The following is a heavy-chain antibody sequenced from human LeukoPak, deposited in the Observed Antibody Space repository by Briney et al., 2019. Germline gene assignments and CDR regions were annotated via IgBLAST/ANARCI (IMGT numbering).Heavy chain of an antibody. V-gene: IGHV4-59*01. J-gene: IGHJ1*01. CDR2: IDHTGST. D-gene: IGHD3-22*01. Sequence: SSETLSLTCTVSDDSITIYYWTWIRQPPGKGLEWIGYIDHTGSTNYNPSLKSRVTISVDTSKNQFSLKLSSVTAADTALYYCARGNSYYDSSGYFPWESFQHWGQGTLVTVSS. CDR3: ARGNSYYDSSGYFPWESFQH. CDR1: DDSITIYY.